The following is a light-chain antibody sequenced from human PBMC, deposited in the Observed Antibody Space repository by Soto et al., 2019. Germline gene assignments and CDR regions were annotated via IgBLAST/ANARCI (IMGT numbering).Light chain of an antibody. CDR3: SSYKSSSTPYV. CDR2: EVS. Sequence: QSALTQPASVSGSPGQSITISCTGTSSDVGGYNYVSWYQQHPGKAPKLMIYEVSNRPSGVSNRFSGSKSGNTASLIISGLQAEDEADYYCSSYKSSSTPYVFGTGTKVTVL. CDR1: SSDVGGYNY. J-gene: IGLJ1*01. V-gene: IGLV2-14*01.